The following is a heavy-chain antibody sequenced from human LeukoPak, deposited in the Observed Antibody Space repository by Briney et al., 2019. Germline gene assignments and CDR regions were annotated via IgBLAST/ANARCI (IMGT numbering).Heavy chain of an antibody. CDR3: ARDGEYDFWSGPHSGWFAP. D-gene: IGHD3-3*01. V-gene: IGHV4-4*07. CDR2: IYTSGST. J-gene: IGHJ5*02. Sequence: SETLSLTCTVSGGSISSYYWSWIRQPAGKGLEWIGRIYTSGSTNYNPSLKSRVTMSVDTSKNQFSLKLSSVTAADTAVYYCARDGEYDFWSGPHSGWFAPWGQGTLVTVSS. CDR1: GGSISSYY.